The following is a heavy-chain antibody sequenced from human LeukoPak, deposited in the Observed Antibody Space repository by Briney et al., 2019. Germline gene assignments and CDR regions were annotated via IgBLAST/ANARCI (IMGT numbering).Heavy chain of an antibody. D-gene: IGHD6-19*01. J-gene: IGHJ4*02. Sequence: GGSLRLSCAASGFTFSDYYMSWIRQAPGKGLECVAYISSSENTISYADSVKGRFTITSDNAKNSLYLQMNSLRAEDTALYYCAKDVYSSGTGYFDYWGQGTLVTVSS. CDR3: AKDVYSSGTGYFDY. V-gene: IGHV3-11*01. CDR2: ISSSENTI. CDR1: GFTFSDYY.